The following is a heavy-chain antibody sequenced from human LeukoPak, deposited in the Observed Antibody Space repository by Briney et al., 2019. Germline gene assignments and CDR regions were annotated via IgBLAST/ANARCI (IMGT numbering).Heavy chain of an antibody. CDR3: ARLGGIAAAGT. V-gene: IGHV4-34*01. CDR2: INHSGST. J-gene: IGHJ3*01. CDR1: GGSFSSYY. Sequence: SETLSLTCAASGGSFSSYYWSCIRQPPGKGLEWIGEINHSGSTNYNPSLESRVTISVDTSKNQFSLKLSSVTAADTAVYYCARLGGIAAAGTWGQGTMVTVSS. D-gene: IGHD6-13*01.